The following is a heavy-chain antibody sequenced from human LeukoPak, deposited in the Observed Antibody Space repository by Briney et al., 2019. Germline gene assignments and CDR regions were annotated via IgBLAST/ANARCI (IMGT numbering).Heavy chain of an antibody. Sequence: GESLKISCKGSGYSFTSYWIGWVRQMPGKGLEWMGIIYPGDSDTRYSPSFQRQVTISADKSISTAYLQWSSLEASDTAMYYSARLLYSSSSAYYWGQGTLVSVS. V-gene: IGHV5-51*01. CDR3: ARLLYSSSSAYY. D-gene: IGHD6-6*01. J-gene: IGHJ4*02. CDR1: GYSFTSYW. CDR2: IYPGDSDT.